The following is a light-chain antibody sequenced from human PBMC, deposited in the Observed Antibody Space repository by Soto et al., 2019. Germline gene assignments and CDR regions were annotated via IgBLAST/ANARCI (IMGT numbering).Light chain of an antibody. V-gene: IGKV3-20*01. CDR1: QSVSSSY. Sequence: EIVLTQSPGTLSLSPGERATLSCRASQSVSSSYLACYQQKPGQAPRLLIYGASSRATGIPDRFSGSGSGTAFTLTISTLEPEDFAVYYCKQYGTSPLFTFGPGTKVDIK. CDR2: GAS. J-gene: IGKJ3*01. CDR3: KQYGTSPLFT.